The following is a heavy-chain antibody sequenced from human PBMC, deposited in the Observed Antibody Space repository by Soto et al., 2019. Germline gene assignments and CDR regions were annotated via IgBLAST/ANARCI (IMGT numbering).Heavy chain of an antibody. CDR3: AKARDPKANWFDP. CDR1: GFTFSSYG. CDR2: ISYDGSNK. D-gene: IGHD2-21*02. Sequence: QVQLVESGGGVVQPGRSLRLSCAASGFTFSSYGMHWVRQAPGKGLEWVAVISYDGSNKYYADSVKGRFTISRDNSKNTLYLQMNSLRADDTAVYYCAKARDPKANWFDPWGQGTLVTVSS. V-gene: IGHV3-30*18. J-gene: IGHJ5*02.